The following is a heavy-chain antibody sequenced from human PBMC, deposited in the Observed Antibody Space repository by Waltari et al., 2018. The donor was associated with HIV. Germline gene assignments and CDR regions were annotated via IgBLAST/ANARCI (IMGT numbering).Heavy chain of an antibody. J-gene: IGHJ6*02. CDR1: GYSFTSYW. D-gene: IGHD3-3*01. V-gene: IGHV5-51*01. Sequence: EVQLVQSGAEVKKPGESLKISCKGSGYSFTSYWIGWGRQMPGKGLEWMGIIYPGDSATRYSPSFQGQVTISADKSISTAYLQWSSLKASDTAMYYCARLTIFGVVNNYYGMDVWGQGTTVTVSS. CDR2: IYPGDSAT. CDR3: ARLTIFGVVNNYYGMDV.